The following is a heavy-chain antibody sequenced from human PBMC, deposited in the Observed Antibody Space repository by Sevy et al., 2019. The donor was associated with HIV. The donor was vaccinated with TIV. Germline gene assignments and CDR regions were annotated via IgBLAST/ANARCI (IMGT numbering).Heavy chain of an antibody. CDR1: GFTFRRNS. Sequence: GESLKISCTASGFTFRRNSMNWVRQAPGKGLEWLAYINTLSDTIKYADSVKGQFTISRDNAKNSLYLQMNSLRVEDTAVYYCARDASVAAYCFDFWGQGTLVTVSS. D-gene: IGHD6-19*01. J-gene: IGHJ4*02. CDR3: ARDASVAAYCFDF. CDR2: INTLSDTI. V-gene: IGHV3-48*01.